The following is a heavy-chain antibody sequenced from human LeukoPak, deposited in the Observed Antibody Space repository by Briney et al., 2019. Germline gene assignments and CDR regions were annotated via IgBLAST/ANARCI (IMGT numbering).Heavy chain of an antibody. CDR3: AKKGSSWYYFDY. CDR2: IRYDGSNK. J-gene: IGHJ4*02. CDR1: GFTFSSYG. D-gene: IGHD6-13*01. Sequence: PVGSLRLSCAASGFTFSSYGMHWVRQAPGKGLEWVSFIRYDGSNKYYADSVKGRFTISRDNSKNTLYLQMNSLRAEDTAVYYCAKKGSSWYYFDYWGQGTLVTVSS. V-gene: IGHV3-30*02.